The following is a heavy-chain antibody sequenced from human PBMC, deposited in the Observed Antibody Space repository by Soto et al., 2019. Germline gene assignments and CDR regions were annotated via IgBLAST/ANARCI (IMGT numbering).Heavy chain of an antibody. D-gene: IGHD4-17*01. CDR2: INAGSSTI. CDR1: GFTLSPYH. Sequence: HPGGSLRLSCAASGFTLSPYHMDWVRQAPGKGLEWVAYINAGSSTIHYADSVRGRFTISRDNAKNSLYLQMDSLRAEDTAVYYCARDGSTETTNFHYAMDVWGQGTTVTVSS. J-gene: IGHJ6*02. CDR3: ARDGSTETTNFHYAMDV. V-gene: IGHV3-48*04.